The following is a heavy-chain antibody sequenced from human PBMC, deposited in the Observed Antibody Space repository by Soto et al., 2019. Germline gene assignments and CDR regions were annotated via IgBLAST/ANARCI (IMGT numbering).Heavy chain of an antibody. D-gene: IGHD3-3*01. V-gene: IGHV3-15*01. CDR3: TTDSPFWSGYKIGY. J-gene: IGHJ4*02. CDR2: IKSKTDGGTT. Sequence: GGSLRLSCAASGFTFSNAWMSWVRQAPGKGLEWVGRIKSKTDGGTTDYAAPVKGRFTISRGDSKNTLYLQMNSLKTEDTAVYYCTTDSPFWSGYKIGYWGQGTLVTVSS. CDR1: GFTFSNAW.